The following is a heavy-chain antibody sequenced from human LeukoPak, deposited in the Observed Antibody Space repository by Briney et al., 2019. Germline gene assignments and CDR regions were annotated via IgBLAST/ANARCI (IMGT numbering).Heavy chain of an antibody. CDR3: ARGHGDYAPPDY. CDR1: GGSFSGYY. CDR2: IYYSGST. V-gene: IGHV4-34*01. J-gene: IGHJ4*02. Sequence: SETLSLTCAVYGGSFSGYYWSWIRQPPGKGLEWIGYIYYSGSTYYNPSLKSRVTISVDTSKNQFSLKLSSVTAADTAVYYCARGHGDYAPPDYWGQGTLVTVSS. D-gene: IGHD4-17*01.